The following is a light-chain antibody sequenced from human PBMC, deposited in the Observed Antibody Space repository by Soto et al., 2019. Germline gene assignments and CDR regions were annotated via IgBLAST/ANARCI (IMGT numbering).Light chain of an antibody. Sequence: DIQMTQSPSSLSASVGGRVTITCRASQSISSYLNCYQQKPGKAPKLLIYAASSLQSGVPSRFSGSGSGTDFTLTISSLQPEDFATYYCQQSYSPRFTFGGGTKVDNK. CDR2: AAS. J-gene: IGKJ4*01. V-gene: IGKV1-39*01. CDR3: QQSYSPRFT. CDR1: QSISSY.